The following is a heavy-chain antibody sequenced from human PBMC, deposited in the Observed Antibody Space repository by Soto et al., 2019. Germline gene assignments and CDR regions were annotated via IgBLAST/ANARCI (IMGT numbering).Heavy chain of an antibody. D-gene: IGHD2-15*01. V-gene: IGHV3-23*01. CDR3: AKDSDLGYCSGGSCYSWYFDL. CDR1: GFTFSSYA. Sequence: LRLSCAASGFTFSSYAMSWVRQALGKGLEWVSAISGSGGSTYYADSVKGRFTISRDNSKNTLYLQMNSLRAEDTAVYYCAKDSDLGYCSGGSCYSWYFDLWGRGTLVTVSS. CDR2: ISGSGGST. J-gene: IGHJ2*01.